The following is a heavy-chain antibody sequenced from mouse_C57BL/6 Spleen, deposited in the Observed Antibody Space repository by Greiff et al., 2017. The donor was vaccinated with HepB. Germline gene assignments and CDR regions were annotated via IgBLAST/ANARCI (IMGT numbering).Heavy chain of an antibody. CDR1: GFSLTSYG. V-gene: IGHV2-2*01. J-gene: IGHJ3*01. Sequence: QVQLKQSGPGLVQPSQSLSITCTVSGFSLTSYGVHWVRQSPGKGLEWLGVIWSGGSTDYNAAFISRLSISKDNSKSQVFFKMNSLQADDTAIYYCARNSGCYSWFAYWGQGTLVTVSA. CDR2: IWSGGST. CDR3: ARNSGCYSWFAY. D-gene: IGHD2-12*01.